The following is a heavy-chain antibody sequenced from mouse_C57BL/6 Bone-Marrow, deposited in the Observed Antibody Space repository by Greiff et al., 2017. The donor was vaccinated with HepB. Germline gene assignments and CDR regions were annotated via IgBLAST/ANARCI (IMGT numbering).Heavy chain of an antibody. CDR3: ARLLRSSWFAY. Sequence: QVQLQQSGAELARPGASVKLSCKASGYTFTSYGISWVKQRTGQGLEWIGEIYPRSGKTYYNEKFKGKATLTADKSSSTADMELRSLTSEDSAVYFCARLLRSSWFAYWGQGTLVTVSA. V-gene: IGHV1-81*01. J-gene: IGHJ3*01. CDR1: GYTFTSYG. CDR2: IYPRSGKT. D-gene: IGHD1-1*01.